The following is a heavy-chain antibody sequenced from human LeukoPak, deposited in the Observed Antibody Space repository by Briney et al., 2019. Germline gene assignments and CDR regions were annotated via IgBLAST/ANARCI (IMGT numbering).Heavy chain of an antibody. CDR3: ARGFPGSGTYYIDY. J-gene: IGHJ4*02. Sequence: GASVKVSCKASGYTFSSFDINWVRQATGQGLEWMGWINPNGGNTGYAQKFQDRVTMTRNISISTAYMELSSLISDDTAVYYCARGFPGSGTYYIDYWGQGTLVTVSS. CDR2: INPNGGNT. V-gene: IGHV1-8*01. D-gene: IGHD3-10*01. CDR1: GYTFSSFD.